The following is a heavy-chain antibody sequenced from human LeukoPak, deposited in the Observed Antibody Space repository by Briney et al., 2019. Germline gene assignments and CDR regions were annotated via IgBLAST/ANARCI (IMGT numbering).Heavy chain of an antibody. CDR1: GYTFTGYY. J-gene: IGHJ4*02. CDR2: INPNSGGT. V-gene: IGHV1-2*02. Sequence: ASVKVSCKASGYTFTGYYMHWVRQAPGQGLEWMGWINPNSGGTNYAQKFQGRVTMTRDTSISTAYMELSRLRSDDTAAYYCAREALGVVPAAINYWGQGTLVTVSS. CDR3: AREALGVVPAAINY. D-gene: IGHD2-2*01.